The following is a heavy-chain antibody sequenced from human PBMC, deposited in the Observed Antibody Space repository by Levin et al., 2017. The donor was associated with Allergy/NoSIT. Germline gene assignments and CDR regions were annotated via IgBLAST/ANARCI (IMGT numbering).Heavy chain of an antibody. V-gene: IGHV3-7*01. CDR3: ARYYCGAMCYHFDL. Sequence: PGGSLRLSCAASGFTFSSHWMSWVRQAPGKGLEWVANIKQDGREKYYVDSVKGRFTISRDNAKSSLYLQMSSLRVEDTAVYYCARYYCGAMCYHFDLWGQGTLVTVSS. CDR1: GFTFSSHW. J-gene: IGHJ4*02. CDR2: IKQDGREK. D-gene: IGHD2-21*01.